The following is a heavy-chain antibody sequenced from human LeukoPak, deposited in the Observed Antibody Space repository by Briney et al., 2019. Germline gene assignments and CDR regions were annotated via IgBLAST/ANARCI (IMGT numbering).Heavy chain of an antibody. D-gene: IGHD3-10*01. Sequence: ASVKVSCKASGYTFTSYYMHWVRQAPGQGLEWMGIINPSGGSTSYAQKFQGRVTMTRDMSTSTVYMELSSLRSEDTAVYYCAVYYGSGSYGGDWGQGTLVTVSS. CDR1: GYTFTSYY. CDR2: INPSGGST. V-gene: IGHV1-46*01. J-gene: IGHJ4*02. CDR3: AVYYGSGSYGGD.